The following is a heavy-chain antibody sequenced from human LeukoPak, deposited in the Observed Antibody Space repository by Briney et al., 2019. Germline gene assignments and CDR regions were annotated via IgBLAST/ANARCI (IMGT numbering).Heavy chain of an antibody. CDR1: GGSISSGGYS. D-gene: IGHD1-1*01. Sequence: SETLSLTCAVSGGSISSGGYSWSWIRQPPGKGLEWIGCIYYTGSTTYNPSLKSRVTISVDASKNQFSLKLSSVTAEDTALYYCARRLATTGRYYFDYWGQGALVTVSS. CDR3: ARRLATTGRYYFDY. CDR2: IYYTGST. V-gene: IGHV4-61*08. J-gene: IGHJ4*02.